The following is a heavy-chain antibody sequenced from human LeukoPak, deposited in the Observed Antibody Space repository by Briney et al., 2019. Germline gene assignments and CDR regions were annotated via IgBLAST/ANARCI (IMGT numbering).Heavy chain of an antibody. D-gene: IGHD3-22*01. CDR1: GFTFSRFG. CDR3: ARDYYYDSSGYWDYYFDY. J-gene: IGHJ4*02. Sequence: GGSLRLSCAASGFTFSRFGMHWVRQAPGKGLEWVAVIWYDGSNKYYADSVKGRFTISRDNSKNTLYLEMNSLRAEDAAVYYCARDYYYDSSGYWDYYFDYWGQGTLVSVSS. CDR2: IWYDGSNK. V-gene: IGHV3-33*01.